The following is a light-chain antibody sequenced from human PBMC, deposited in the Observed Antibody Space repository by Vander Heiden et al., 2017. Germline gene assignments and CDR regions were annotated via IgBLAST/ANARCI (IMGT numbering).Light chain of an antibody. CDR2: LNSDGSH. V-gene: IGLV4-69*01. CDR3: QTWDYGIVL. J-gene: IGLJ2*01. CDR1: SGHSNYA. Sequence: QLVLTQSPSASASLGASVKLTCTLSSGHSNYAIAWHQQQPEKGPRYLMKLNSDGSHSKGDGIPDRFSGSSSGAERYLTISSLQSEDEADYYCQTWDYGIVLFGGGTKLTVL.